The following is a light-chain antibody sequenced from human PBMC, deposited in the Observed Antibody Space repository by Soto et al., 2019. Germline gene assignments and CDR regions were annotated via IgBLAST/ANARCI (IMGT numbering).Light chain of an antibody. CDR2: EVS. V-gene: IGLV2-14*01. CDR1: SSDVGGYNY. Sequence: QSALTQPASVSGSPGQSITISCTGTSSDVGGYNYVSWYQQHPGKVPKDMLYEVSNRASGVSSRFSGSKSGNTASLTISGRQAEDEADDYCSSYTTSSTPLVFGGGTKLTVL. CDR3: SSYTTSSTPLV. J-gene: IGLJ3*02.